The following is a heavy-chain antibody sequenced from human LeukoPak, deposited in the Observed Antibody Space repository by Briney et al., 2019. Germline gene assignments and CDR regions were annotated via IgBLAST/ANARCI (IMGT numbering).Heavy chain of an antibody. CDR1: GYTFTSYD. D-gene: IGHD3-10*01. J-gene: IGHJ4*02. Sequence: ASVKVSCKASGYTFTSYDINWVQQATGQGLEWMGWMNPNSGNTDYAQKFQGRVTMSRNTSISTAYMELSSLRSKDTAVYYCARGAPRGGGSGSLGYWGQGTLVTVSS. CDR2: MNPNSGNT. CDR3: ARGAPRGGGSGSLGY. V-gene: IGHV1-8*01.